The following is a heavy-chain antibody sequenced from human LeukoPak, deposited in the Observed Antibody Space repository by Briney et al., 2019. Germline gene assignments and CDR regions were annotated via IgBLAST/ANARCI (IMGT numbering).Heavy chain of an antibody. CDR1: GGSFSGYY. Sequence: PSETLSLTCAVYGGSFSGYYWSWIRQPPGKGLEWIGEINHSGSTNYNPSLKSRVTISVDTSKNQFSLKLSSVTAADTAVYYCARETSQKGAHYMDVWGKGTTVTVSS. V-gene: IGHV4-34*01. J-gene: IGHJ6*03. D-gene: IGHD3-16*01. CDR3: ARETSQKGAHYMDV. CDR2: INHSGST.